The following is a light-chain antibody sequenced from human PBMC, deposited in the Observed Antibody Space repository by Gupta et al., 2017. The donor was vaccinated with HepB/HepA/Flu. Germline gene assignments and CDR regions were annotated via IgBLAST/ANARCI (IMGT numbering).Light chain of an antibody. CDR3: QSYDSSLSGSVV. J-gene: IGLJ2*01. CDR2: GNS. V-gene: IGLV1-40*01. CDR1: SSNIGAGYD. Sequence: QSLLTQPPSVSGAPGHRVTISCTGSSSNIGAGYDVHWYQQLPGTAPKLLIYGNSNRPSGVPDRFSGSKSGTSASLAITGLQAEDEADYYCQSYDSSLSGSVVFGGGTKLTVL.